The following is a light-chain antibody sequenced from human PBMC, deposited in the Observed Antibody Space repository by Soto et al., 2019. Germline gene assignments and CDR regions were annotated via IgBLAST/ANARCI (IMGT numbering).Light chain of an antibody. J-gene: IGLJ2*01. CDR1: SSDVGGYNS. CDR2: DVT. CDR3: CSYAGSRVV. V-gene: IGLV2-11*01. Sequence: QSALTQPRSVSGSPGQSVTISCTGTSSDVGGYNSVSWYQHHPGKAPKLMIYDVTKRPSGVPDRFSGSKSGNTASLTISGLHAEEEADYYCCSYAGSRVVFGEGTKVTVL.